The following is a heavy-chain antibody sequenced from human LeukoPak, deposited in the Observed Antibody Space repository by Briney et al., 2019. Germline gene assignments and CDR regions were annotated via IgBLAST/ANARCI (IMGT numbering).Heavy chain of an antibody. D-gene: IGHD6-19*01. J-gene: IGHJ4*02. V-gene: IGHV1-2*02. CDR2: INPNSGGT. CDR3: ARKRYSSLLAFDY. Sequence: ASEKVSCKASGYTFTGYYMHWVRQAPGQGLEWMGWINPNSGGTNYAQKFQGRVTMTRDTSISTAYMELSRLRSDDTAVYYCARKRYSSLLAFDYWGQGTLVTVSS. CDR1: GYTFTGYY.